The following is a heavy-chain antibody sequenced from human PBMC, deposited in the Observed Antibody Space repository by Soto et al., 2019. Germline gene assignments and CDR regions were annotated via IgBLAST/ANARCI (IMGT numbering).Heavy chain of an antibody. CDR1: GLTFSDSA. CDR2: TTFKAPCYAI. Sequence: EVQLVQSGGGLVQPGGSLKLSCAASGLTFSDSAIHWVRQSSGKGLEWIGITTFKAPCYAIGYSPSMKDRFTISRDNSQSMASLQINSLKIVDSAIDYCVRRVARTPEAIDYWGQGTLVTMSS. J-gene: IGHJ3*01. CDR3: VRRVARTPEAIDY. D-gene: IGHD3-3*01. V-gene: IGHV3-73*02.